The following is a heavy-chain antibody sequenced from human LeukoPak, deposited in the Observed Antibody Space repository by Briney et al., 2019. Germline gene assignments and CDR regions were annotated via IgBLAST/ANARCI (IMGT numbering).Heavy chain of an antibody. V-gene: IGHV4-59*01. D-gene: IGHD6-19*01. Sequence: KPSETLSLTCAVSGGSFGTSYWTWIRQPPGKGLEWIGFIYYSGNTNYNPSLASRVIMSLDTSKNQFSLRLSSVTAADTAVYYCARAYSSGSDYWGQGTLVTVSS. J-gene: IGHJ4*02. CDR3: ARAYSSGSDY. CDR1: GGSFGTSY. CDR2: IYYSGNT.